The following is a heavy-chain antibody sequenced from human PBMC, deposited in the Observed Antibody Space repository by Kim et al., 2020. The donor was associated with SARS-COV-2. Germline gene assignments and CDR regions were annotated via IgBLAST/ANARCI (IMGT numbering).Heavy chain of an antibody. J-gene: IGHJ6*02. Sequence: GGSLRLSCAASGFTFSSYEMNWVRQAPGKGLEWVSYISSSGSTIYYADSVKGRFTISRDNAKNSLYLQMNSLRAEDTAVYYCARAWELEYYYYGMDVWGQWTTVTVSS. V-gene: IGHV3-48*03. CDR3: ARAWELEYYYYGMDV. CDR2: ISSSGSTI. D-gene: IGHD1-26*01. CDR1: GFTFSSYE.